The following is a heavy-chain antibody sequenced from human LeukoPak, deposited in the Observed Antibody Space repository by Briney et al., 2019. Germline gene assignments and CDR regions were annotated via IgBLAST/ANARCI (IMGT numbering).Heavy chain of an antibody. CDR1: GGSISSSSYY. J-gene: IGHJ4*02. V-gene: IGHV4-39*01. CDR2: IYYSGST. CDR3: ARHEVYDYVWGSYGPYYFDY. Sequence: SETLSLTCTVSGGSISSSSYYWGWIRQPPGKGLEWIGGIYYSGSTYYNPSLKSRVTISVDTSKNQFSLKLSSVTAADTAVYYCARHEVYDYVWGSYGPYYFDYWGRGTLVTVSS. D-gene: IGHD3-16*01.